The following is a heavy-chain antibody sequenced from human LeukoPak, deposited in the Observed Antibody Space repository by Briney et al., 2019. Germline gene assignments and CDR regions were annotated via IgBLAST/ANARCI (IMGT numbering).Heavy chain of an antibody. J-gene: IGHJ3*02. CDR2: IYPGDSDT. D-gene: IGHD6-13*01. CDR1: RYSFTNYW. CDR3: ARRVVAAGNAFDI. Sequence: GESLKISCEGSRYSFTNYWIGWVRQMPGKGLEWMGSIYPGDSDTRYSPSFQGLVTISADKSITTAYLQLSSLKASDTAMYYCARRVVAAGNAFDIWGQGTMVTVSS. V-gene: IGHV5-51*01.